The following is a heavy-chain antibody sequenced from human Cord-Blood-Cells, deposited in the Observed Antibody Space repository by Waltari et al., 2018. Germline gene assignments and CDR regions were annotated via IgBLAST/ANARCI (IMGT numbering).Heavy chain of an antibody. Sequence: QVQLQQWGAGLLKPSETLSLTCAVYGGSFSGYYWSWIRQPPGQGLVWSGEINHSGSTNYNPSLKSRVTISVDTSKNQFSLKLSSVTAADTAVYYCARLWRVSKYCSSTSCYGRIDAFDIWGQGTMVTVSS. CDR2: INHSGST. CDR1: GGSFSGYY. CDR3: ARLWRVSKYCSSTSCYGRIDAFDI. D-gene: IGHD2-2*01. J-gene: IGHJ3*02. V-gene: IGHV4-34*01.